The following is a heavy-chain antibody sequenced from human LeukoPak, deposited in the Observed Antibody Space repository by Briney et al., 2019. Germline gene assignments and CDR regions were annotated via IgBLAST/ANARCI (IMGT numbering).Heavy chain of an antibody. J-gene: IGHJ4*02. V-gene: IGHV3-11*01. CDR3: AKGPRALQHSTHRFDD. CDR1: GFNFSDYF. CDR2: ISSSGSAI. D-gene: IGHD2-15*01. Sequence: GGSLRLSCAASGFNFSDYFMTWIRQAPGKGLQWVSFISSSGSAIFHADSVKGRFTISRDNSKNLLYLQMNSLRAEDTALYYCAKGPRALQHSTHRFDDWGQGTPVTVSS.